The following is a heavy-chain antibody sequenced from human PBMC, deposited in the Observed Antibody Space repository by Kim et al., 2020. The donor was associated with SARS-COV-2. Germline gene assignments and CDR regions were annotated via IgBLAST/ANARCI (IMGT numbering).Heavy chain of an antibody. CDR2: IDPSDSYT. CDR3: ARHNLGDFWSGSNQQHIMLAHYGMDV. D-gene: IGHD3-3*01. CDR1: GYSFTSYW. J-gene: IGHJ6*02. Sequence: GESLKISCKGSGYSFTSYWISWVRQMPGKGLEWMGRIDPSDSYTNYSPSFQGHVTISADKSISTAYLQWSSLKASDTAMYYCARHNLGDFWSGSNQQHIMLAHYGMDVWGQGTTVTVSS. V-gene: IGHV5-10-1*01.